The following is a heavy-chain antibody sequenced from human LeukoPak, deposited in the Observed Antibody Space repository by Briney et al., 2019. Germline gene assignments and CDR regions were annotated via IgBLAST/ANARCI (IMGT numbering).Heavy chain of an antibody. CDR1: VFSFSSYG. D-gene: IGHD6-19*01. Sequence: GGSLRLSCAAPVFSFSSYGMHWVRQAPGKGLGWVAVIWYDGSNKYYADSVKGRFTISTDNSQNTLYLQMNSLRAEDMAVYYCASEQWMGYWGQGTLVTVSS. CDR2: IWYDGSNK. J-gene: IGHJ4*02. CDR3: ASEQWMGY. V-gene: IGHV3-33*01.